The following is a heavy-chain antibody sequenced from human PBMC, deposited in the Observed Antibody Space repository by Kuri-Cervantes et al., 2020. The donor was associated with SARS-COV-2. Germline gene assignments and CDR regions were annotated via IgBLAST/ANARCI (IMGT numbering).Heavy chain of an antibody. CDR3: ARVDYAGNYYYYGMDV. V-gene: IGHV4-31*03. CDR2: IYYSGST. J-gene: IGHJ6*02. CDR1: GGSISSGGYY. Sequence: SETLSPTCTVSGGSISSGGYYWSWIRQHPGKGLEWIGYIYYSGSTYYNPSLKSRVTISVDASKNQFSLKLTSVTAADTAVYYCARVDYAGNYYYYGMDVWGQGTTITVSS. D-gene: IGHD4-17*01.